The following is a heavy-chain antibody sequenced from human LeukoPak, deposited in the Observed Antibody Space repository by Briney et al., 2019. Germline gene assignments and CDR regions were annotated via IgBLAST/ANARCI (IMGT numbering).Heavy chain of an antibody. J-gene: IGHJ4*02. CDR3: AKARGYSYGYDGVDY. V-gene: IGHV1-46*01. CDR2: INPSGGST. Sequence: ASVTVSCTASGYTFTSYYMHWVRQAPGQGLEWMGIINPSGGSTSYAQKFQGRVTMTRDTSTSTVYMELSSLRAEDTALYYCAKARGYSYGYDGVDYWGQGTLVTVSS. D-gene: IGHD5-18*01. CDR1: GYTFTSYY.